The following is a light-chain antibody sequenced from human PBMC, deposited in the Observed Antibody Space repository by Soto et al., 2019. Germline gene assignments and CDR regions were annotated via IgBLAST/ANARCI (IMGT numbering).Light chain of an antibody. CDR1: QRVSSY. J-gene: IGKJ3*01. V-gene: IGKV3-11*01. CDR3: QQRSNWPGT. Sequence: EIVLTQSPATLSFSPGERATLSCRASQRVSSYLAWYQHKPGQAPRLLIYDASNRATDIPARFSGSGSGTDFTLNISSLEHEDFAVYYCQQRSNWPGTFGHGTNVEIK. CDR2: DAS.